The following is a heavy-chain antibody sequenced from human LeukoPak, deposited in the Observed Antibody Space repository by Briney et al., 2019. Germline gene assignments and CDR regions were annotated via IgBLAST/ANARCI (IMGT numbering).Heavy chain of an antibody. CDR2: IIPIIATA. CDR3: ARGSSAGYYYGMDV. Sequence: APGEPSCSPSERPVCSSVISWWRGAARQGLECWGGIIPIIATANYAKKFQGRVTITEDESTNTAYMALSSLRSEDTAVYYCARGSSAGYYYGMDVWGKGTTVTVSS. D-gene: IGHD2-15*01. V-gene: IGHV1-69*01. CDR1: ERPVCSSV. J-gene: IGHJ6*04.